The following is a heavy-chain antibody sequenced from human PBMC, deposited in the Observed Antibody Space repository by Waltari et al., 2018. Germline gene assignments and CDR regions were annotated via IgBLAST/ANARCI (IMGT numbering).Heavy chain of an antibody. CDR3: AKDALRGSPYYYYGMDV. CDR2: IRYDGSNK. D-gene: IGHD3-10*01. Sequence: QVQLVESGGGVVQPGGSLRLSCAASGFTFSSYGMHWVRQAPGKGLEWVAFIRYDGSNKYYADSVKGRFTISRDNSKNTLYLQMNSLRAEDTAVYYCAKDALRGSPYYYYGMDVWGQGTTVTVSS. V-gene: IGHV3-30*02. J-gene: IGHJ6*02. CDR1: GFTFSSYG.